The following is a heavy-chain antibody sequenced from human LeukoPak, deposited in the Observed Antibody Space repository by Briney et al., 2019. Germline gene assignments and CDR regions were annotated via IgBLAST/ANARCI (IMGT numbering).Heavy chain of an antibody. CDR2: ISGSGSST. V-gene: IGHV3-23*01. Sequence: PGGSLRLSCAASGFTFSSYAMSCVRQAPGKGLEWVSAISGSGSSTYYADSVKGRFTISRDNSKNTLYLQMNSLRVEDTAVYYCAKDHRYTGSPRGSDYWGQGTLVTVSS. CDR1: GFTFSSYA. J-gene: IGHJ4*02. CDR3: AKDHRYTGSPRGSDY. D-gene: IGHD1-26*01.